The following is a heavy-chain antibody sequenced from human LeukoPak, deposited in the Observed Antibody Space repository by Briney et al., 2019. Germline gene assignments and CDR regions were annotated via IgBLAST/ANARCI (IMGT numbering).Heavy chain of an antibody. J-gene: IGHJ6*02. D-gene: IGHD3-3*01. CDR3: ARALYYDFWSGYYSPYYYYYGMDV. Sequence: PSETLSLTCTVSGGSISSYYWSWIRQPPGKGLEWIGYIYYSGSTNYNPSLKSRVTISVDTSKNQFSLKLSSVTAADTAVYYCARALYYDFWSGYYSPYYYYYGMDVWGQGTTVTVPS. CDR2: IYYSGST. CDR1: GGSISSYY. V-gene: IGHV4-59*01.